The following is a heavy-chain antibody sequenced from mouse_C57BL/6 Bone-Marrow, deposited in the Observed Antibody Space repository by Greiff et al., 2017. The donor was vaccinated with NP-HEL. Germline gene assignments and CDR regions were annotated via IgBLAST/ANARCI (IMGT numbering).Heavy chain of an antibody. CDR3: ARDGSSRYFDY. CDR1: GFTFSDYY. D-gene: IGHD1-3*01. V-gene: IGHV5-16*01. CDR2: INYDGSST. Sequence: EVMLVESEGGLVQPGSSMKLSCTASGFTFSDYYMAWVRQVPEKGLEWVANINYDGSSTYYLDSLKSRFIISRDNAKNILYLQMSSLKSEDTATYYCARDGSSRYFDYWGQGTTLTVSS. J-gene: IGHJ2*01.